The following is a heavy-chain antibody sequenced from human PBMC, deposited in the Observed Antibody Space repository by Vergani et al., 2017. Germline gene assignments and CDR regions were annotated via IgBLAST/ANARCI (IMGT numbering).Heavy chain of an antibody. Sequence: QVQLQQWGAGLLKPSETLSLTCAVYGGSFSGYYWSWIRQPPGKGLEWIGEINHSGSTNYNPSLKSRVTISVDTSKNQFSLKLSSVTAADTAGYYCARGDMGAGYSSGWRAAFDYWGQGTLVTVSS. V-gene: IGHV4-34*01. CDR3: ARGDMGAGYSSGWRAAFDY. D-gene: IGHD6-19*01. CDR2: INHSGST. J-gene: IGHJ4*02. CDR1: GGSFSGYY.